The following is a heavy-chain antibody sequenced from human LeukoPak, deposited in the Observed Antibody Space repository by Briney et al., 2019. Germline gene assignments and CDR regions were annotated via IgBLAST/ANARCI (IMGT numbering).Heavy chain of an antibody. Sequence: ASVKGSCKASGYTFTSYYMHWVRQAPGQGLEWMGIINPSGGSTSYAQKFQGRVTMTRDTSTSTVYMELSSLRSEDTAVYYCARDNYYDSSGYDNEVGDYWGQGTLVTVSS. CDR1: GYTFTSYY. CDR3: ARDNYYDSSGYDNEVGDY. V-gene: IGHV1-46*01. D-gene: IGHD3-22*01. J-gene: IGHJ4*02. CDR2: INPSGGST.